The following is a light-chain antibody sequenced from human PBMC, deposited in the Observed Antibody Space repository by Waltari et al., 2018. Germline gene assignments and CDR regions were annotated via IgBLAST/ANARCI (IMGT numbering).Light chain of an antibody. Sequence: IQLTQSPSSLSASLGDTVTITCRASQNIDIYLNWYQQRPRKAPNVLISVASNLRSGVPTRFSGSGSGKVFTQTINKLQHEDVANYYWQQSYSIATFGEGTKLEMK. CDR1: QNIDIY. V-gene: IGKV1-39*01. CDR2: VAS. CDR3: QQSYSIAT. J-gene: IGKJ2*01.